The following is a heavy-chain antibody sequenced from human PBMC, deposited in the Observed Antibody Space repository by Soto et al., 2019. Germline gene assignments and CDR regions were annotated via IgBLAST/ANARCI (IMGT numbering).Heavy chain of an antibody. J-gene: IGHJ4*02. CDR2: LYWKDDK. Sequence: QITLKEFGPTLVKPTQTLTLTCTFSGSSLTTSGVGVGWIREPPGKALEWLALLYWKDDKRYSPSLKSRLTNTMDASKSQVVLTITNIDPAYTATHYCLSRAEPPRGGYYFDYWGQGTLAAVSS. V-gene: IGHV2-5*01. D-gene: IGHD1-26*01. CDR1: GSSLTTSGVG. CDR3: LSRAEPPRGGYYFDY.